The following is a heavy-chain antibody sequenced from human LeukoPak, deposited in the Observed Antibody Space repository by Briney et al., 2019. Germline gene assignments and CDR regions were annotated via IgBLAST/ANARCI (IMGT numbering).Heavy chain of an antibody. D-gene: IGHD3-22*01. Sequence: SQTLSLTCTVSGGSISSGGYYWSWIRQPPGKGLEWIGCIYHSGSTYYNPSLKSRVTISVDGSKNQFSLKLSSVTAADTAVYYCARTYYYDSSGYYYDYWGQGTLVTVSS. J-gene: IGHJ4*02. V-gene: IGHV4-30-2*01. CDR1: GGSISSGGYY. CDR3: ARTYYYDSSGYYYDY. CDR2: IYHSGST.